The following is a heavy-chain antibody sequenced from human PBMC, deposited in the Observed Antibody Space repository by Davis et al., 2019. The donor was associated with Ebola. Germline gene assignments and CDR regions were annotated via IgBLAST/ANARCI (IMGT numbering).Heavy chain of an antibody. CDR2: ISGSGTGT. D-gene: IGHD4-17*01. J-gene: IGHJ6*02. CDR1: GFTFTSYS. Sequence: PGGSLRLSCAASGFTFTSYSMTWVRQAPGKGLEWVSGISGSGTGTYYADSVKGRFTFSRDNSKTTLYLQMNSLRAEDTAVYYCAKGSLYGSRSITAGMDVWGQGTTVTVSS. V-gene: IGHV3-23*01. CDR3: AKGSLYGSRSITAGMDV.